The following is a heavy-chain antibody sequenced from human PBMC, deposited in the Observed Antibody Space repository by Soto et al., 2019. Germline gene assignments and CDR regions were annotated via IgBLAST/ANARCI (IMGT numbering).Heavy chain of an antibody. V-gene: IGHV3-23*01. D-gene: IGHD6-19*01. CDR3: ANNLQYSSGWQPLIDDNYYYYYYYMDV. J-gene: IGHJ6*03. CDR2: ISGSGGST. CDR1: GFTFSSYA. Sequence: PGGSLRLSCAASGFTFSSYAMSWVRQAPGKGLEWVSAISGSGGSTYYADSVKGRFTISRDNSKNTLYLQMNSLRAEDTAVYYCANNLQYSSGWQPLIDDNYYYYYYYMDVWGKGTTVTVSS.